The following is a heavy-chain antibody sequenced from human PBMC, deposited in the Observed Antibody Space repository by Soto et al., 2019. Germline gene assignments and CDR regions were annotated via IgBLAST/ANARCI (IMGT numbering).Heavy chain of an antibody. D-gene: IGHD2-2*01. Sequence: GGSLRLSCAASGFTFSSYSMNWVRQAPGKGLEWVSSISSSSSYIYYADSVKGRFTISRDNAKNSLYLQMNSLRAEDTAVYYCAREGVVPAADHGLYYYYGMDVWGQGTTVTVSS. J-gene: IGHJ6*02. CDR3: AREGVVPAADHGLYYYYGMDV. V-gene: IGHV3-21*01. CDR2: ISSSSSYI. CDR1: GFTFSSYS.